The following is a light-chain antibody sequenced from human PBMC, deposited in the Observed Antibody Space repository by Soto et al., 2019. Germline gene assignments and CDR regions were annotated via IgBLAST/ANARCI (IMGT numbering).Light chain of an antibody. J-gene: IGLJ1*01. CDR3: NSYTRSSTLLYV. Sequence: QSVLTQPASVSGSPGQSITISCTENSSDVGGYNYVSWYQQHPGKAPKLVIYEVSHRPSGVSDRFSGSKSGNTASLTISGLQGEDEADYYCNSYTRSSTLLYVFGTGTKVTGL. V-gene: IGLV2-14*01. CDR2: EVS. CDR1: SSDVGGYNY.